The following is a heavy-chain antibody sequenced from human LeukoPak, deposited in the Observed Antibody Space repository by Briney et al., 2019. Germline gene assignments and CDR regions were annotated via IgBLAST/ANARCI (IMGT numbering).Heavy chain of an antibody. CDR3: ARINYYDSSELY. J-gene: IGHJ4*02. V-gene: IGHV4-39*01. CDR1: GGSISSSSYY. D-gene: IGHD3-22*01. CDR2: IYYSGST. Sequence: PSETLSLTCTVSGGSISSSSYYWGWIRQPPGKGLEWIGSIYYSGSTYYNPSLKSRVTISVGTSKNQFSLKLSSVTAADTAVYYCARINYYDSSELYWGQGTLVTVSS.